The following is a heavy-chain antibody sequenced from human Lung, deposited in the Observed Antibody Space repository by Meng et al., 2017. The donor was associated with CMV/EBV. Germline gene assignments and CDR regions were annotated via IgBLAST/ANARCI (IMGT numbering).Heavy chain of an antibody. J-gene: IGHJ4*02. D-gene: IGHD1-1*01. V-gene: IGHV3-30-3*01. CDR2: ISYDGSNK. Sequence: GESLKISCAASGFTFSLFPMHWVRQAPGKGLEWVALISYDGSNKYYADSIRGRFTISRDNSKNALDLQINSLRGEDTAVYFCARGGNWNYFDYWGQGTVVXVSS. CDR3: ARGGNWNYFDY. CDR1: GFTFSLFP.